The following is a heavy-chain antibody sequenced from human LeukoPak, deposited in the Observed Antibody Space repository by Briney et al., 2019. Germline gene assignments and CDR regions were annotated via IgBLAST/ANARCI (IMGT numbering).Heavy chain of an antibody. V-gene: IGHV1-24*01. D-gene: IGHD2-2*01. CDR1: GYTLTELS. J-gene: IGHJ4*02. CDR2: FDPEDSET. Sequence: ASVKVSCKVSGYTLTELSMHWVRQAPGKGLEWMGGFDPEDSETIYAQKFQGRVTMTEDTSTDTAYMELSSLRSEDTAVYYRATADIVVVPAANSFDYWGQGTLVTVSS. CDR3: ATADIVVVPAANSFDY.